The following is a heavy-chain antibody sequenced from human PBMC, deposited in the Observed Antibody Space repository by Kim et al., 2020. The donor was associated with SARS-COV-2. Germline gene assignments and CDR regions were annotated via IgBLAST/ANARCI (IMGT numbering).Heavy chain of an antibody. V-gene: IGHV3-33*01. D-gene: IGHD6-13*01. CDR2: IWYDGSNK. Sequence: GGSLRLSCAASGFTFSSYGMHWVRQAPGKGLEWVAVIWYDGSNKYYADSVKGRFTISRDNSKNTLYLQMNSLRAEDTAVYYCARAHFGAAGGSSWFDPWGQGTLVTVSS. J-gene: IGHJ5*02. CDR3: ARAHFGAAGGSSWFDP. CDR1: GFTFSSYG.